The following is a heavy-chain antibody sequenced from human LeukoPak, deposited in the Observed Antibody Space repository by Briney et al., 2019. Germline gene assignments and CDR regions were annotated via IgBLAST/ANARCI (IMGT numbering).Heavy chain of an antibody. J-gene: IGHJ4*02. D-gene: IGHD2-2*01. Sequence: GGSLRLSCAASGFTFSSYSMNWARQAPGKGLEWVSYISSSSSTIYYADSVKGRFTISRDNAKNSLYLQMNSLRAEDTAVYYCAREDIVVVPAAMGGAFDYWGQGTLVTVSS. CDR2: ISSSSSTI. V-gene: IGHV3-48*01. CDR3: AREDIVVVPAAMGGAFDY. CDR1: GFTFSSYS.